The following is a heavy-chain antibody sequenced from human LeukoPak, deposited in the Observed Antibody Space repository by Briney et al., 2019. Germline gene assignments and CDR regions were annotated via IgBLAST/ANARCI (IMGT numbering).Heavy chain of an antibody. CDR1: GYTFTGYY. J-gene: IGHJ5*02. V-gene: IGHV1-2*06. Sequence: ASVKVSCRASGYTFTGYYMHWVRQAPGQGLEWMGRINPNSGGTNYAQKFQGRVTMTRDTSISTAYMELSRLRSDDTAVYYCARGPVLRFLEWFNWFDPWGQGTLVTVSS. D-gene: IGHD3-3*01. CDR2: INPNSGGT. CDR3: ARGPVLRFLEWFNWFDP.